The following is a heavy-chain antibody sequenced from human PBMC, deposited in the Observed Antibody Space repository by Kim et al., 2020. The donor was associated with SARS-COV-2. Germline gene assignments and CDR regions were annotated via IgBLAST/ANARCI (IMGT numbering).Heavy chain of an antibody. J-gene: IGHJ6*02. CDR2: IIPIFGTA. Sequence: SVKVSCKASGGTFSSYAISWVRQAPGQGLEWMGGIIPIFGTANYAQKFQGRVTITADKSTSTAYMELSSLRSEDTAVYYCARRDQLGGSPFNYDYVWGSYREGYYYCMDVWGQGTTVTVSS. CDR1: GGTFSSYA. V-gene: IGHV1-69*06. D-gene: IGHD3-16*02. CDR3: ARRDQLGGSPFNYDYVWGSYREGYYYCMDV.